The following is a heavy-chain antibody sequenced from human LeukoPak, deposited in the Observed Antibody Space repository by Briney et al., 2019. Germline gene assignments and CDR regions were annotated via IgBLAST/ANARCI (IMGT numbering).Heavy chain of an antibody. CDR2: INPNSGDT. D-gene: IGHD6-19*01. CDR1: GYTFTAYY. Sequence: SVKVSCKASGYTFTAYYMHWVRQAPGQGLEWMGWINPNSGDTNYAQKFQGRVTMTRDTSISTAYMEVSRLRSDDTAVYYCSRGAGTAVTGTGYWGQGTLVTVSS. J-gene: IGHJ4*02. CDR3: SRGAGTAVTGTGY. V-gene: IGHV1-2*02.